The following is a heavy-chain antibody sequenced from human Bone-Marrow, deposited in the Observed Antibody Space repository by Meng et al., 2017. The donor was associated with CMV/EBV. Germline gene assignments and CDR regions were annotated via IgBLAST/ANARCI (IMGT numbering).Heavy chain of an antibody. Sequence: SETLSLTCTVSGYSISSGYYWGWIRQPPGKGLEWIGSIYYSGSTYYNPSLKSRVTISVDTSKNQFSLKLSSVTAADTAVYYCARGPVRFLEWLWDYYYYGMDVWGQGTTVTVYS. CDR2: IYYSGST. CDR3: ARGPVRFLEWLWDYYYYGMDV. V-gene: IGHV4-38-2*02. D-gene: IGHD3-3*01. CDR1: GYSISSGYY. J-gene: IGHJ6*02.